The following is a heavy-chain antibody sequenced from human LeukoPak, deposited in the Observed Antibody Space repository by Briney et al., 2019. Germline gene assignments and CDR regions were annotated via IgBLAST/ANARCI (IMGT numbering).Heavy chain of an antibody. CDR2: INHSGST. CDR1: GGSFSGYN. D-gene: IGHD3-10*01. CDR3: ARRAYYYGSGSYYAYAFDI. Sequence: PSETLSLTCGVYGGSFSGYNWTWIRQAPGKGLEWIGEINHSGSTNYNPSLKSRVTISVDTSKNQFSLKLSSVTAADTAVYYCARRAYYYGSGSYYAYAFDIWGQGTMVTVSS. J-gene: IGHJ3*02. V-gene: IGHV4-34*01.